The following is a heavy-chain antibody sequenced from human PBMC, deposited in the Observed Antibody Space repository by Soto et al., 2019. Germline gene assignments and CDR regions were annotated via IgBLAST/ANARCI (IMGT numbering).Heavy chain of an antibody. CDR2: IHYSGNI. D-gene: IGHD3-3*01. J-gene: IGHJ4*02. Sequence: SETLSLTCGVSGVSISGFYWSWIRQPPGKGLEYIGYIHYSGNIYYNPSLKSRVTVSLDSSNNQFSLKVTSVTAADTAVYYCARGHLWLEDWGQGTLVTVSS. CDR1: GVSISGFY. V-gene: IGHV4-59*01. CDR3: ARGHLWLED.